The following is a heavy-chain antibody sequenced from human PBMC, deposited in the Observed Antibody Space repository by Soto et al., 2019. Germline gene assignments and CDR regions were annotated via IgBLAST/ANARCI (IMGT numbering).Heavy chain of an antibody. V-gene: IGHV4-34*01. CDR2: INHGGST. J-gene: IGHJ6*02. D-gene: IGHD5-12*01. CDR1: GRSFIDYY. Sequence: SETLSLTCAVYGRSFIDYYWRWIRQPPGKGLEWIGEINHGGSTKYNPSLKSRVTILGDMSKNQFSLKVSTVTAADTAVYYCARGNREYSGYYHGMDVWGQGTPVT. CDR3: ARGNREYSGYYHGMDV.